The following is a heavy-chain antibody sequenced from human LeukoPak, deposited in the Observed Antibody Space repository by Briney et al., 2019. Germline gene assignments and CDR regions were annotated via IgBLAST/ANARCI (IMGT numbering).Heavy chain of an antibody. CDR1: GGFISSGSYY. Sequence: PSQTLSLTCTVSGGFISSGSYYWSWIRQPAGKGLEWSGRIYTSGSTNYNPSLKSRVTISVDTSKNQFSLKLSSVTAADTAVCYCARSSIIRYFDWLQEYYFDYWGQGTLVTVSS. J-gene: IGHJ4*02. CDR3: ARSSIIRYFDWLQEYYFDY. CDR2: IYTSGST. V-gene: IGHV4-61*02. D-gene: IGHD3-9*01.